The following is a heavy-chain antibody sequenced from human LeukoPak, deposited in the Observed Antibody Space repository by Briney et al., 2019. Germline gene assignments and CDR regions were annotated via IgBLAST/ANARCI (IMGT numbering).Heavy chain of an antibody. CDR2: ISGSGGST. CDR1: GFSFSSYA. J-gene: IGHJ3*02. V-gene: IGHV3-23*01. Sequence: GGSLRLSCAASGFSFSSYAMSWVRQAPGKGLEWVPAISGSGGSTYYADSVKGRFTISRDNSKNTLPLQLNSLRGEDTAVYYCAKYRSGVNDAFDIWGQGTMVTVSS. D-gene: IGHD3-10*01. CDR3: AKYRSGVNDAFDI.